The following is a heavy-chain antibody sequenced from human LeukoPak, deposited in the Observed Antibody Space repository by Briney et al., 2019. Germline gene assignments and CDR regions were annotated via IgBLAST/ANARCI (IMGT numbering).Heavy chain of an antibody. CDR1: GGSISSGGYY. J-gene: IGHJ5*02. CDR3: ARAPYDSSGYYPNWFDP. V-gene: IGHV4-31*03. Sequence: PSQTLSLTCTVSGGSISSGGYYWSWIRQHPGKGLGWIGYIYYSGSTYYNPSLKSRVTISVDTSKNQFSLKLSSVTAADTAVYYCARAPYDSSGYYPNWFDPWGQGTLVTVSS. CDR2: IYYSGST. D-gene: IGHD3-22*01.